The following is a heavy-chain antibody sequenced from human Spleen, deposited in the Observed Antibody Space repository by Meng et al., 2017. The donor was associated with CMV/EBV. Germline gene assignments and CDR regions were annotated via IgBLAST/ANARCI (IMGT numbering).Heavy chain of an antibody. Sequence: ASVKVSCNASGYTFTSYGISWVRQAPGQGLEWMGWTSAYNGNTNYAQKLQGRVTMTTDTSTSTAYMELRSLRSDDTAVYYCARMLGYSGSEDAFDIWGEGTLVTVSS. D-gene: IGHD1-26*01. J-gene: IGHJ3*02. CDR2: TSAYNGNT. CDR3: ARMLGYSGSEDAFDI. CDR1: GYTFTSYG. V-gene: IGHV1-18*01.